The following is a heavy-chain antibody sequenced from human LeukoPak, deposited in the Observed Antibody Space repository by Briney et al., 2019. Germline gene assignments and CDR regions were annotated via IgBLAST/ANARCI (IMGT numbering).Heavy chain of an antibody. CDR1: GFTFSSYA. J-gene: IGHJ4*02. V-gene: IGHV3-23*01. CDR3: EKDYDYGGNGPFDY. D-gene: IGHD4-23*01. CDR2: ISGSGGST. Sequence: PGGSLRLSCAASGFTFSSYAMSWVRQAPGKGLEWASAISGSGGSTYYADSVKGRFTISRDNSKNTLYLQMNSLRAEDTAVYYCEKDYDYGGNGPFDYWGQGTLVTVSS.